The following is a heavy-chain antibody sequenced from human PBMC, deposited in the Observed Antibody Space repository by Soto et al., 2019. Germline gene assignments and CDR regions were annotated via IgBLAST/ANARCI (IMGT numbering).Heavy chain of an antibody. D-gene: IGHD3-22*01. J-gene: IGHJ6*02. Sequence: SVKVSCKASGGTFSSYAISWVRQAPGQGLEWMGGIIPIFGTANYAQKFQGRVTITADESTSTAYMELSSLRSEDTAVYYCATVEVHYYDSSGYGYYYYGMDVWGQGTTVTVSS. CDR2: IIPIFGTA. CDR1: GGTFSSYA. V-gene: IGHV1-69*13. CDR3: ATVEVHYYDSSGYGYYYYGMDV.